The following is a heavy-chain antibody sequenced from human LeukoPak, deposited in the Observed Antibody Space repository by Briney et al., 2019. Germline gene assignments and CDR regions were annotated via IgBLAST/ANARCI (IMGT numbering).Heavy chain of an antibody. J-gene: IGHJ4*02. CDR3: ARGPYSSGWYGLDY. Sequence: ASVKVSCKTSGYNFIYYYIHWVRQAPGQGLEWMALINPSGGSTSYAQKFQGRVTTTRDTSTSTVYMELRSLRSEDTAVYYCARGPYSSGWYGLDYWGQGTLVTVSS. V-gene: IGHV1-46*01. CDR2: INPSGGST. D-gene: IGHD6-19*01. CDR1: GYNFIYYY.